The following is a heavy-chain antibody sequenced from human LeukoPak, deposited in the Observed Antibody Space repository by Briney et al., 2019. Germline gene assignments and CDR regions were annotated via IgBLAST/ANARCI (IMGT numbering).Heavy chain of an antibody. CDR3: ARGGLANYFDY. Sequence: SETLSLTCVVYGGSFSGYYWSWSRQPPGKGLEWIGEINHSGTTNYNPSLKSRVTISVDTSKNQFSLKLTSVTAADTAVYYCARGGLANYFDYWGQGTLVPVSS. J-gene: IGHJ4*02. V-gene: IGHV4-34*01. D-gene: IGHD3/OR15-3a*01. CDR1: GGSFSGYY. CDR2: INHSGTT.